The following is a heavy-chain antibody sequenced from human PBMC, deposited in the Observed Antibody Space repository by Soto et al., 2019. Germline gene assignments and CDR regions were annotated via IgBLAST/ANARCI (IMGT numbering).Heavy chain of an antibody. CDR1: GLTFSSYG. CDR2: ISNDGSNT. V-gene: IGHV3-30*18. D-gene: IGHD3-22*01. Sequence: QGQLVESGGGVVQPGMSLRLSCAASGLTFSSYGMHWVRQAPGKGLEWVALISNDGSNTYYADSVKGRFTISRDNSKRTLSLQMNSMRAEDSAVYCCAKDRGLYYQDATGYQDYCGQGTLVTVSS. CDR3: AKDRGLYYQDATGYQDY. J-gene: IGHJ4*02.